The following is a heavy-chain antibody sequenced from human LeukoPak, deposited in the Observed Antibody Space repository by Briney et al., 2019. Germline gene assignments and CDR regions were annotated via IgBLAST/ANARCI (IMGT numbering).Heavy chain of an antibody. CDR3: SMAAAGTKWFDP. V-gene: IGHV3-66*01. CDR1: GFTVSSNY. CDR2: IYSGGST. J-gene: IGHJ5*02. D-gene: IGHD6-13*01. Sequence: GGSLRLSCAASGFTVSSNYMSWVRQAPGKGLEWVSVIYSGGSTYYADSVKGRFTISRDNSKNTLYLQMNSLRAEDTAVYYCSMAAAGTKWFDPWGQGTLVTVSS.